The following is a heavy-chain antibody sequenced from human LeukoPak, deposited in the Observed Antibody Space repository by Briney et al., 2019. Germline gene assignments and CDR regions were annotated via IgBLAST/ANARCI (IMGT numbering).Heavy chain of an antibody. CDR2: ISYDGSNK. D-gene: IGHD6-13*01. CDR3: ARDRSSSWALDY. V-gene: IGHV3-30*03. J-gene: IGHJ4*02. Sequence: AGSLRRSCVASGFTFSCHGLHRVGQAHGNVLVRVAIISYDGSNKYFADSVKGRFTISRDSSKNTLYLQMNSLRAEDTAVYYCARDRSSSWALDYWGQGTLVTVSS. CDR1: GFTFSCHG.